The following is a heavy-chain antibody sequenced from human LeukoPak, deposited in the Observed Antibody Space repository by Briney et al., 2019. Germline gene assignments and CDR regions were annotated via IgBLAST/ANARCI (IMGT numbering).Heavy chain of an antibody. CDR2: IYYSGST. CDR3: ARDGAYCGGDCYSWNDAFDI. V-gene: IGHV4-61*01. J-gene: IGHJ3*02. D-gene: IGHD2-21*02. CDR1: GGSISSSSYY. Sequence: SETLSLTCTVSGGSISSSSYYWSWIRQPPGKGLEWIGYIYYSGSTNYNPSLKSRVTISVDTSKNQFSLKLSSVTAADTAVYYCARDGAYCGGDCYSWNDAFDIWGQGTMVTVSS.